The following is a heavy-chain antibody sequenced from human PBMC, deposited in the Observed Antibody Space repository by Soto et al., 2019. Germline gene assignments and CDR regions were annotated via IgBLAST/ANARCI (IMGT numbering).Heavy chain of an antibody. Sequence: ASVKVSWKASGYTFTSYGISWVRQATGQGLEWMGWISAYNGNTNYAQKLQGRVTMTTDTSTSTAYMELRSLRSDDTAVYYCARKVRYYDSSGYSDNFDYWGQGTLVTVSS. CDR2: ISAYNGNT. V-gene: IGHV1-18*01. D-gene: IGHD3-22*01. CDR3: ARKVRYYDSSGYSDNFDY. J-gene: IGHJ4*02. CDR1: GYTFTSYG.